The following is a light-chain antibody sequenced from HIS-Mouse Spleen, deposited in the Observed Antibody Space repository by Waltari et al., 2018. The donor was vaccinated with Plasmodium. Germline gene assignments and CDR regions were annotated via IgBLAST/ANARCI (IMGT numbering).Light chain of an antibody. Sequence: SYELTQPPSVSVSPGQTARITCSGDALPKKYAYWYQQKSGQAPVLVIYEDSKRPSGIRERFSGYSSGTMATLTISGAQVEDEADYYCYSTDSSGNHRVFGGGTKLTVL. V-gene: IGLV3-10*01. CDR2: EDS. CDR3: YSTDSSGNHRV. J-gene: IGLJ3*02. CDR1: ALPKKY.